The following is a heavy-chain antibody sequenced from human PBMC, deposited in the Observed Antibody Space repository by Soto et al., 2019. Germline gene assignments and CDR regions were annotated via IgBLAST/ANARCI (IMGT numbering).Heavy chain of an antibody. CDR3: ASQTWVRGTSHFDY. Sequence: QVQLQESGPGLVKPSETLSLTCTVSGGSINSYYWSWIRQPPGKGLEWIGYIYYSGSTNYNPSLKSRVTISVDTSKNQFSLRLSSVTAADTAVYYCASQTWVRGTSHFDYWGQGTLVTVSS. D-gene: IGHD3-16*01. CDR2: IYYSGST. J-gene: IGHJ4*02. CDR1: GGSINSYY. V-gene: IGHV4-59*01.